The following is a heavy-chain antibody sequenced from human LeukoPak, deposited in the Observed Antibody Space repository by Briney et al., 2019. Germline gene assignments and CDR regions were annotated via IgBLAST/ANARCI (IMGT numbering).Heavy chain of an antibody. J-gene: IGHJ5*02. CDR3: ARWGYSGYDLSLSWFDP. V-gene: IGHV4-61*02. CDR2: IYTSGST. D-gene: IGHD5-12*01. Sequence: SQTLSLTCTVSGGSISSGSYYWSWIRQPAGKGLEWIGRIYTSGSTNYNPPLKSRVTISVDTSKNQFSLKLSSVTAADTAVYYCARWGYSGYDLSLSWFDPWGQGTLVTVSS. CDR1: GGSISSGSYY.